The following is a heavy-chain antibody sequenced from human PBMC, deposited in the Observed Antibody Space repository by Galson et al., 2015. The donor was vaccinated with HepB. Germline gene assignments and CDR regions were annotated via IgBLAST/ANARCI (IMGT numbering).Heavy chain of an antibody. V-gene: IGHV4-34*01. CDR2: VNHSGST. Sequence: ETLSLTCAVYGGPFSGYYWSWIRQPPGKGLEWIGEVNHSGSTNYNPSLKSRVTISVDTSKNQFSLKLSSVTAADTAVYYCARATTIFGVVIRPGYYYYMDVWGKGTTVTVSS. J-gene: IGHJ6*03. CDR3: ARATTIFGVVIRPGYYYYMDV. CDR1: GGPFSGYY. D-gene: IGHD3-3*01.